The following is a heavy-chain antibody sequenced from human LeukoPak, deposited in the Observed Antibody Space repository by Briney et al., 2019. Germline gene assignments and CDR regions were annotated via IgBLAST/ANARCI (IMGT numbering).Heavy chain of an antibody. CDR2: ISGSGGST. Sequence: GGSLRLSCAASGFTFSSYAMSWVRQAPGKGLEWVSAISGSGGSTYYADSVKGRFTISRDNSKNTLYLQMNSLRAEDTAVYYCAKSVYDILTGYYLYYFDYWGQGTLVTVSS. V-gene: IGHV3-23*01. D-gene: IGHD3-9*01. J-gene: IGHJ4*02. CDR3: AKSVYDILTGYYLYYFDY. CDR1: GFTFSSYA.